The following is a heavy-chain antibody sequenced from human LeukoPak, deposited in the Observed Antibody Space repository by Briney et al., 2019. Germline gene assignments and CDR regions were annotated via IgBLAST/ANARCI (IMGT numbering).Heavy chain of an antibody. J-gene: IGHJ4*02. CDR2: IYRGGTT. CDR1: GFTVSTNY. V-gene: IGHV3-66*01. Sequence: GGSLRLSCAASGFTVSTNYMSWVRQAQGKGLEWVSIIYRGGTTYYADSVKGRFIISRDNSKHTLYLQMNGLRADDTAVYYCARAPPYYSDSSGYYDCWGQGALVTVSS. D-gene: IGHD3-22*01. CDR3: ARAPPYYSDSSGYYDC.